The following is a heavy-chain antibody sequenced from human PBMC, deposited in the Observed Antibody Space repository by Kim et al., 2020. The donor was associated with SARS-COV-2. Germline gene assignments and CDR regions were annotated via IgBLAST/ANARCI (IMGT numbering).Heavy chain of an antibody. CDR3: ARARRDMGAFDI. Sequence: GGSLRLSCAASGFTFSSYSMNWVRQAPGKGLEWVSSISSSSSYIYYADSVKGRFTISRDNAKNSLYLQMNSLRAEDTAVYYCARARRDMGAFDIWGQGTMVTVSS. J-gene: IGHJ3*02. V-gene: IGHV3-21*01. CDR1: GFTFSSYS. CDR2: ISSSSSYI.